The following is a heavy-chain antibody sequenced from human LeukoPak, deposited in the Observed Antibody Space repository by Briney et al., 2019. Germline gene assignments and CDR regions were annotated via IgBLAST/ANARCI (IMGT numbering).Heavy chain of an antibody. Sequence: SVKVSCKASVGTFSSYAISWVRQAPGQGREWMGGIIPIFGTANYAQKFQARVTITTDESTSTAYMELSSLRSEDTAVYYCARASSRIPLDYWGQGTLVTVSS. CDR2: IIPIFGTA. J-gene: IGHJ4*02. D-gene: IGHD2-2*01. CDR1: VGTFSSYA. CDR3: ARASSRIPLDY. V-gene: IGHV1-69*05.